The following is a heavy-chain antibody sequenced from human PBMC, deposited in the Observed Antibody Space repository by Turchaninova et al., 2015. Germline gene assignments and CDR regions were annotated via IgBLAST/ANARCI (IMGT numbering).Heavy chain of an antibody. D-gene: IGHD1-1*01. Sequence: QLQLQESGSGLVKPSQTLSLTCAVSGGSISSGGYSWSWIRPPPGRGLEGLGYMIQGGSTYSNPTLKIRVTISGDRSKNLVAREVRSVTAADTAIYYCARKTTDDDAFDIWSQGTLVTVSS. J-gene: IGHJ3*02. CDR3: ARKTTDDDAFDI. CDR1: GGSISSGGYS. CDR2: MIQGGST. V-gene: IGHV4-30-2*01.